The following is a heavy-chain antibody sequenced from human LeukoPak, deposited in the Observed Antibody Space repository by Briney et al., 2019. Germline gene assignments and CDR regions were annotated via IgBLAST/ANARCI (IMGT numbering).Heavy chain of an antibody. J-gene: IGHJ4*02. D-gene: IGHD2-2*02. CDR1: GFTLTSYA. CDR3: AKGTATSCYTGFDY. Sequence: GGSMRLSCAASGFTLTSYAMNWVRQTPGKGLEWVSVISGDGGSTFYADSVNGRFTISRDNSKNTLFLQMNSLRADDTALYYCAKGTATSCYTGFDYWGQGTLVTVSS. V-gene: IGHV3-23*01. CDR2: ISGDGGST.